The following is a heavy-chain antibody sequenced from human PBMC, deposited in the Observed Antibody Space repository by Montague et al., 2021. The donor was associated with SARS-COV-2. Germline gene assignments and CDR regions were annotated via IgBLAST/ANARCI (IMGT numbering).Heavy chain of an antibody. CDR3: AKNGGAHGLDV. D-gene: IGHD4-23*01. V-gene: IGHV3-7*01. Sequence: LSLSLAASGFTFSNIWMSWVRQAPGKGLEWVANIKPDESEKNYVDSVKGRFSISRDNAKNSLYLQMDNLRAEDTAIYYCAKNGGAHGLDVWGQGTSVSVS. CDR1: GFTFSNIW. CDR2: IKPDESEK. J-gene: IGHJ6*02.